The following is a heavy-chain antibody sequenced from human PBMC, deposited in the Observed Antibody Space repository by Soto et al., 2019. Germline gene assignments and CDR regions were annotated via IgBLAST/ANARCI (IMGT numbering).Heavy chain of an antibody. D-gene: IGHD4-17*01. CDR3: TRGQTIRAFEY. V-gene: IGHV4-59*01. CDR1: GASLSVYT. Sequence: QVQLQESGPSLLKTSETLSLSCTVSGASLSVYTWNWIRQSPGKGLEWIGYTYSTGTTSYNPSLESRVNISVDTSMNRFSLKLTSVTAADTAVYYCTRGQTIRAFEYWGQGALVSVSS. CDR2: TYSTGTT. J-gene: IGHJ4*02.